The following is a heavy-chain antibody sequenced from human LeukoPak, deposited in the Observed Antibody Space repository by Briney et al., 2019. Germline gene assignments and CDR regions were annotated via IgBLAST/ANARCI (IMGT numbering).Heavy chain of an antibody. D-gene: IGHD1-7*01. Sequence: GGSLRLSCAASGFTFSSYAMHWVRQAPGKGLEWVAVISYDGSNKYYADSVKGRFTISRDNSKNTLYLQMNSLRAEDTAVYYRARAELELRPSPFDLWGRGTLVTVSS. J-gene: IGHJ2*01. V-gene: IGHV3-30-3*01. CDR3: ARAELELRPSPFDL. CDR1: GFTFSSYA. CDR2: ISYDGSNK.